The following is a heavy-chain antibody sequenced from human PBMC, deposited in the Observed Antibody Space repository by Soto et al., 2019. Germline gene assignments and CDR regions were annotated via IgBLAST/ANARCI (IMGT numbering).Heavy chain of an antibody. V-gene: IGHV4-31*03. CDR1: GGSISSGGYY. D-gene: IGHD2-15*01. J-gene: IGHJ4*02. CDR2: IYYSGSP. CDR3: ATTNRRYCSGGSCYPEGAWFDY. Sequence: QVQLQESGPGLVKPSQTLSLTCTVSGGSISSGGYYWSWIRQHPGKGLEWIGYIYYSGSPYYNSSLKSRVTISVDTSKKQFSLKLSSVTAAETAVYYCATTNRRYCSGGSCYPEGAWFDYWGQGTLGTVAS.